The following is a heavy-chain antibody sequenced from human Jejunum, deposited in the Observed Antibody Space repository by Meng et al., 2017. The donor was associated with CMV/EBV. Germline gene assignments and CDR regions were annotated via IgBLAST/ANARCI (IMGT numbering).Heavy chain of an antibody. J-gene: IGHJ4*02. CDR2: IKQDGSEK. CDR1: GFTFSNYW. CDR3: ARACRQLNNCYLDS. V-gene: IGHV3-7*03. Sequence: GFTFSNYWMSWIRQAPGKGLEWVANIKQDGSEKYSVDSVKGRFTISRDNSKNTVYLQMNSLRAEDTAVYYCARACRQLNNCYLDSWGQGIQVTVSS. D-gene: IGHD1-20*01.